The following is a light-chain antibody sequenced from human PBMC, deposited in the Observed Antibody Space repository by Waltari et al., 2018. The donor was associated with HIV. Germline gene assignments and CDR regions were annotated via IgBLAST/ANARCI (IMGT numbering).Light chain of an antibody. J-gene: IGKJ4*01. Sequence: DIVMTQSPDSLVGSLGERATIHCKFIQNVLSSSNNMNYLPLYQQRPGQPPKLLINWASTRESGVPERFSGSGSGTDFTLTISSLQAEDVAVYYCQQYYDTPLTFGGGTKVEIK. V-gene: IGKV4-1*01. CDR1: QNVLSSSNNMNY. CDR2: WAS. CDR3: QQYYDTPLT.